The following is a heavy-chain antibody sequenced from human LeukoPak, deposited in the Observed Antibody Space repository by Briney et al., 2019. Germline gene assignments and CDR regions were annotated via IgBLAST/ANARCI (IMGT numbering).Heavy chain of an antibody. Sequence: GGSLRLSCAASGFTSSDYYMTWIRQPPGKGPEWISYISGSGGTTTYVDSVKGRFTISRDYAKNSLYLQMNSLRADDTAVYYCARSNYYTVDVWGQGTAVTVSS. CDR3: ARSNYYTVDV. CDR2: ISGSGGTT. J-gene: IGHJ6*02. V-gene: IGHV3-11*01. CDR1: GFTSSDYY.